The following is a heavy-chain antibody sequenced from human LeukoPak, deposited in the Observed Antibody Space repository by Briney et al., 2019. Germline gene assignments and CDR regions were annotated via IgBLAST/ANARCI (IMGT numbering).Heavy chain of an antibody. D-gene: IGHD1-20*01. J-gene: IGHJ4*02. CDR2: IYPTGRT. CDR1: SYSISNAHY. V-gene: IGHV4-38-2*01. Sequence: SETLSLTCAVSSYSISNAHYWAWIRQPPGEGLEWIGSIYPTGRTNYNPSLKSRVTIFVDTSKNQLSLNLRSVTAADTAVYYCAIRVITHEDLYNWAFIGDYWGQGSLVTVSS. CDR3: AIRVITHEDLYNWAFIGDY.